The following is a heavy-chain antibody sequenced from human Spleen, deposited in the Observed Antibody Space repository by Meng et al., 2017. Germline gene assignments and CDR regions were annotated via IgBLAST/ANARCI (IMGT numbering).Heavy chain of an antibody. Sequence: SETLSLTCAVYGGSFSGYYWSWIRQPPGKGLEWIGEINHSGSTNYNPSLKSRVTISVDTSKNQFSLKLSSVTAADTAVYYCARRSNYYGSGRYYKLYYYGMDVWGQGTTVTVSS. V-gene: IGHV4-34*01. J-gene: IGHJ6*02. CDR2: INHSGST. CDR3: ARRSNYYGSGRYYKLYYYGMDV. D-gene: IGHD3-10*01. CDR1: GGSFSGYY.